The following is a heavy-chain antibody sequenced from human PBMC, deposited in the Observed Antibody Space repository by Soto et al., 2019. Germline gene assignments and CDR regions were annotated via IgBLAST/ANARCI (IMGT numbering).Heavy chain of an antibody. CDR1: GLTFPSFG. D-gene: IGHD2-15*01. V-gene: IGHV3-33*01. CDR3: ERGLGAGWFDS. Sequence: QASLVESGGGVVQPGRSLRLSCVASGLTFPSFGMHWVRQVPGKGLEWVAFIWFDGSQKFYAESVEGRFAISRDNSKNTLYLQMNNLRVEDTAVFHCERGLGAGWFDSWGRGTQVTVSS. J-gene: IGHJ5*01. CDR2: IWFDGSQK.